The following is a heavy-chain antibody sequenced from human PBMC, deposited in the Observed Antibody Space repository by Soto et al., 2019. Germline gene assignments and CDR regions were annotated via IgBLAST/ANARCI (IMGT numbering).Heavy chain of an antibody. CDR3: AADGIQAVRPVSAFLLNRSSDL. Sequence: KGLEWVGRIKSKTDGGTTDYAAPVKGRFTISRDDSKNTLYLQMNSLNPEDTSFYFQAADGIQAVRPVSAFLLNRSSDL. V-gene: IGHV3-15*07. J-gene: IGHJ2*01. D-gene: IGHD6-13*01. CDR2: IKSKTDGGTT.